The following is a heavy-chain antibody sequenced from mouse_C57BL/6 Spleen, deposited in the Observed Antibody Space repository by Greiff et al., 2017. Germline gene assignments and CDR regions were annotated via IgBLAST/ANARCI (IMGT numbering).Heavy chain of an antibody. CDR3: ARGDSNYAWFAY. CDR2: IDPSDSYT. Sequence: QVQLQQPGAELVRPGTSVKLSCKASGYTFTSYWMHWVKQRPGQGLEWIGVIDPSDSYTNYNQKFKGKATLTVDTSSSTAYLQLSSLTSVDSAVYDCARGDSNYAWFAYWGQGTLVTVSA. J-gene: IGHJ3*01. V-gene: IGHV1-59*01. D-gene: IGHD2-5*01. CDR1: GYTFTSYW.